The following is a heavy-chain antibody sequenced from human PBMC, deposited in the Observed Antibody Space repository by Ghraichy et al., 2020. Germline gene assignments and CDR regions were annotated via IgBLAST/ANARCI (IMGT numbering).Heavy chain of an antibody. CDR1: GFTFSSYG. CDR3: ARSGITISLTGVRYYYYGMDV. J-gene: IGHJ6*02. Sequence: GGSLRLSCAASGFTFSSYGMHWVRQAPGKGLEWVAVIWYDGSNKYYADSVKGRFTISRDNSKNTLYLQMNSLRAEDTAVYYCARSGITISLTGVRYYYYGMDVWGQGTTVTVSS. D-gene: IGHD3-3*01. V-gene: IGHV3-33*01. CDR2: IWYDGSNK.